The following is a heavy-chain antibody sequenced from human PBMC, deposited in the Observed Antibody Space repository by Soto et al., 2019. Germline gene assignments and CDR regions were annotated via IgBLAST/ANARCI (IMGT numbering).Heavy chain of an antibody. Sequence: GGSLRLSCAASGFTFSNAWMNWVRQAPGKGLEWDGRIKSKTNGGTTDYAAPVKGRFTISRDDSKNTLYLQMNSLKTEDTAVYYCTTVSSSSWPWSDAFDIWGQGTMVTVSS. CDR1: GFTFSNAW. J-gene: IGHJ3*02. D-gene: IGHD6-13*01. V-gene: IGHV3-15*07. CDR3: TTVSSSSWPWSDAFDI. CDR2: IKSKTNGGTT.